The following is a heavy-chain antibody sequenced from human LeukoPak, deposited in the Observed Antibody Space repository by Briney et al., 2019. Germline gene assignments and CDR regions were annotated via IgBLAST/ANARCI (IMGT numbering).Heavy chain of an antibody. D-gene: IGHD2-2*01. CDR1: GGSFSGYY. V-gene: IGHV4-34*01. CDR2: INQSGGT. J-gene: IGHJ3*02. Sequence: SETLSLTCAVYGGSFSGYYWSWIRQPPGTGLEWIGEINQSGGTNYNPSLKSRVTISVDTSNNHFSLNLSSLTAADTAVYYCARVGGDSTGCQWCAFDMWGRGTKVTVSS. CDR3: ARVGGDSTGCQWCAFDM.